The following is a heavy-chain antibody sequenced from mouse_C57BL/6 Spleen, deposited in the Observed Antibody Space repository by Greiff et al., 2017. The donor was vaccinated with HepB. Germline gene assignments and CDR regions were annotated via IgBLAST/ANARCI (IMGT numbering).Heavy chain of an antibody. CDR3: ARGGTVVAPYAMDY. D-gene: IGHD1-1*01. CDR1: GYSFTSYY. V-gene: IGHV1-66*01. J-gene: IGHJ4*01. Sequence: QVQLQQSGPELVKPGASVKISCKASGYSFTSYYIHWVKQRPGQGLEWIGWIYPGSGNTKYNEKFKGKATLTADTSSSTAYMQLSSLTSEDSAVYYCARGGTVVAPYAMDYLGQGTSVTVSS. CDR2: IYPGSGNT.